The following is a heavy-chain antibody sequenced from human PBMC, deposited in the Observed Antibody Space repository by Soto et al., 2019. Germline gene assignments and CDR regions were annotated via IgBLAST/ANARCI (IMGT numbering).Heavy chain of an antibody. J-gene: IGHJ4*02. CDR1: GFSFSAYG. V-gene: IGHV3-33*01. D-gene: IGHD3-10*02. Sequence: LVESGGGVVQPGRSLRLSCEASGFSFSAYGMHWVRQAPGKGLEWVAVIWFDGSNQYYVDSVKGRFTISRDNSKNTLYLQMKSLRVEDTAVYYCARDMLGEQQPVLWGQGTLVTVSS. CDR3: ARDMLGEQQPVL. CDR2: IWFDGSNQ.